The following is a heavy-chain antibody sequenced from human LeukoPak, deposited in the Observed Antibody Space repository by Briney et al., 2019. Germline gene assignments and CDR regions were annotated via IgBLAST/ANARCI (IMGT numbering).Heavy chain of an antibody. V-gene: IGHV1-69*06. CDR3: ARGDTQYYYDSSGYYSPYYFDY. Sequence: VASVKVSCKASGGTFSSYAISWVRQAPGQGLEWMGGIIPIFGTANYAQKFQGRVTITADKSTSTAYMELSSLRSEDAAVYYCARGDTQYYYDSSGYYSPYYFDYWGQGTLVTVSS. CDR1: GGTFSSYA. D-gene: IGHD3-22*01. J-gene: IGHJ4*02. CDR2: IIPIFGTA.